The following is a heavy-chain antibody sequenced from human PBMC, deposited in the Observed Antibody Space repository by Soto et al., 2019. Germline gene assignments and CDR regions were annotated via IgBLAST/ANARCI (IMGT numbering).Heavy chain of an antibody. CDR3: ALAGYDSNYYAVTPLSAGHF. D-gene: IGHD4-4*01. V-gene: IGHV3-21*02. Sequence: EVQLVESGGGLVKPGGSLRLSCAASGFTLTSYTMNWVRQASGKGLEWVSSITSSSSHIYYADSVKGRFTISRDNAGNSLYLQMNSLRAEDTAVYYCALAGYDSNYYAVTPLSAGHFWGQGTLVTVSS. CDR2: ITSSSSHI. J-gene: IGHJ4*02. CDR1: GFTLTSYT.